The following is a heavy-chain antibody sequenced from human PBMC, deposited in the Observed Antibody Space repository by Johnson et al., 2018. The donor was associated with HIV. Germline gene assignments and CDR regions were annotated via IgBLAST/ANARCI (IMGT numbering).Heavy chain of an antibody. D-gene: IGHD1-26*01. J-gene: IGHJ3*02. CDR2: INQHGGEK. V-gene: IGHV3-7*05. CDR1: GFTFSNYW. CDR3: AKDAYSGSYHGAFDI. Sequence: VQLVESGGGLVRPGGSLRLSCAASGFTFSNYWMSWVRLAPGKGLEWVANINQHGGEKYYLDSVKGRFAISRDNVKNSLYLQMNSLRTEDTALYYCAKDAYSGSYHGAFDIWGQGTMVTVSS.